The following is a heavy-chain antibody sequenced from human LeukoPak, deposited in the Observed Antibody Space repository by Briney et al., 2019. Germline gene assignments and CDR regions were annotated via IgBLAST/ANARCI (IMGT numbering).Heavy chain of an antibody. CDR3: ARQGPPLRYFDWLHYFDY. V-gene: IGHV4-38-2*02. D-gene: IGHD3-9*01. Sequence: SETLSLTCTVSGYSISSGYYWGWIRQPPGKGLEWIGSIYHSGSTYYNPSLKSRVTISVDTSKNQFSLKLSSVTAADTAVYYCARQGPPLRYFDWLHYFDYWGQGNLVTVSS. CDR2: IYHSGST. CDR1: GYSISSGYY. J-gene: IGHJ4*02.